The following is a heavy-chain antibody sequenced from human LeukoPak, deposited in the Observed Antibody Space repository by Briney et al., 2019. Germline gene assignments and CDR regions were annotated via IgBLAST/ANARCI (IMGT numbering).Heavy chain of an antibody. CDR1: GDSIFTYY. Sequence: SETLSLTCTVSGDSIFTYYWSWIRQPPGKGPEWIGYIYDTVITNYNPSLKSRLTISVDTSKNQFSLKLGSVTAADTAVYYCARENSGWSNLYFDLWGRGTPVTVSS. J-gene: IGHJ2*01. CDR2: IYDTVIT. V-gene: IGHV4-59*12. CDR3: ARENSGWSNLYFDL. D-gene: IGHD6-19*01.